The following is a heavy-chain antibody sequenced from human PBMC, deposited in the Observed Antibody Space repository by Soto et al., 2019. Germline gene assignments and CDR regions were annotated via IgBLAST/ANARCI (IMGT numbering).Heavy chain of an antibody. Sequence: GESLKISCKGSGYSFTSYWIGWVRQMPGKGLEWMGIIYPGDSDTRYSPSFQGQVTISADKSISTAYLQWSSLKASDTAMYYCARHRFGYCSSTSCYRTSYYYYGMDVWGQGTTVTVSS. CDR2: IYPGDSDT. D-gene: IGHD2-2*03. CDR1: GYSFTSYW. J-gene: IGHJ6*02. V-gene: IGHV5-51*01. CDR3: ARHRFGYCSSTSCYRTSYYYYGMDV.